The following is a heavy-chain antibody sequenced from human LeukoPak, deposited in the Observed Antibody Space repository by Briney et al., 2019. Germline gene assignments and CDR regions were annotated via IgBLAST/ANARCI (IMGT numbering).Heavy chain of an antibody. D-gene: IGHD1-1*01. CDR1: GFTFSSYS. Sequence: GSLRLSCAASGFTFSSYSMNWVRQAPGKGLEWVSSISSSSSYIYYADSVKGRFTISRDNAKNSLYLQMNSLRAEDTAVYYCARDSMEGDYYYYYMDVWGKGTTVTVSS. V-gene: IGHV3-21*01. CDR3: ARDSMEGDYYYYYMDV. CDR2: ISSSSSYI. J-gene: IGHJ6*03.